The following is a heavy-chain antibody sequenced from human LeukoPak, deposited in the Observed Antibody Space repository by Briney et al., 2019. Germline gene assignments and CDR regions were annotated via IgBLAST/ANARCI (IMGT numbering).Heavy chain of an antibody. Sequence: GGSLRLSCAASGFTFSSFWMHWVRQAPGKGLEWVSSISSSSYIYYADSVKGRFTISRDNAKNSLYLQMNSLRAEDTAVYYCARDQDSSGYYPPDDAFDIWGQGTMVTVSS. CDR3: ARDQDSSGYYPPDDAFDI. J-gene: IGHJ3*02. D-gene: IGHD3-22*01. CDR2: ISSSSYI. CDR1: GFTFSSFW. V-gene: IGHV3-21*01.